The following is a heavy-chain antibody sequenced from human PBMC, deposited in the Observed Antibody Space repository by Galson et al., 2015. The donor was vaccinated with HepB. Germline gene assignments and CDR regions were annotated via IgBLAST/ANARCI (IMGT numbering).Heavy chain of an antibody. Sequence: SLRLSCAASGFSFSSFAMSWVRQAPGKGLEWVSSISASGGRTYYADSVKGRFTFSRDNSKNTLLVQMNSLRAEDTAVYYCAKEYRVNYDSSSHFDYWGQGTLVTVSS. CDR3: AKEYRVNYDSSSHFDY. CDR2: ISASGGRT. J-gene: IGHJ4*02. D-gene: IGHD3-22*01. V-gene: IGHV3-23*01. CDR1: GFSFSSFA.